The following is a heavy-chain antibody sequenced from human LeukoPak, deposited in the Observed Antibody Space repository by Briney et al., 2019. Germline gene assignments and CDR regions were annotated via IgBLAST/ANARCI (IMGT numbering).Heavy chain of an antibody. D-gene: IGHD6-19*01. CDR3: AVAEGWGGFDY. V-gene: IGHV4-59*08. J-gene: IGHJ4*02. CDR1: GGPISSYY. Sequence: PSETLSLTCTVSGGPISSYYWSWIRQPPGKGLEWIGYIYYSGSTNYNPPLKSRVTISVDTSKNQFSLQLSSVTAADTAVYYCAVAEGWGGFDYWGQGTLVTVSS. CDR2: IYYSGST.